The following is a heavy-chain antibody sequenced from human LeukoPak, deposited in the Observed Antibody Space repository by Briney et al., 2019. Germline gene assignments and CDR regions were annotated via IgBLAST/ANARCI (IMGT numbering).Heavy chain of an antibody. V-gene: IGHV1-2*02. CDR1: AYTFTGYY. D-gene: IGHD2-15*01. J-gene: IGHJ3*02. CDR3: ATEVAPGAPLSDAFDT. Sequence: ASVKVSCKASAYTFTGYYIHWVRQAPGQGLEWMGWINPSGGGTNYAQKFQGRVTMTRDTSISTAYMELSRLRSDDTAVYYCATEVAPGAPLSDAFDTWGQGTMVTVSS. CDR2: INPSGGGT.